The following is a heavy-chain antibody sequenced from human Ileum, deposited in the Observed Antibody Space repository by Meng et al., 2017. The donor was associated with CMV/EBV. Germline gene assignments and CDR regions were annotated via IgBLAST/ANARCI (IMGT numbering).Heavy chain of an antibody. Sequence: ASVKVSCKASGYTFINYGINWVRQAPGQGLEWMGWISVHNGNTKYTPKLQGRVTMTTDTSTSTVFMDVRSLRSDDTAVYFCAKDRFPHCSSTSCFPIDSWGPGTLVTVSS. CDR3: AKDRFPHCSSTSCFPIDS. J-gene: IGHJ4*02. CDR2: ISVHNGNT. V-gene: IGHV1-18*01. CDR1: GYTFINYG. D-gene: IGHD2-2*01.